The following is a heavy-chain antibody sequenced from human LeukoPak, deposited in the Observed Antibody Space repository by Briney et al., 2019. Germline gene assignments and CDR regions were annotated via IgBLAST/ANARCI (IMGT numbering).Heavy chain of an antibody. CDR3: AKGYCSSSSCYSYAFDI. J-gene: IGHJ3*02. CDR1: GFTFSSYG. V-gene: IGHV3-30*18. Sequence: PGGSLRLSCAASGFTFSSYGMHWVRQAPGKGLEWVAVISYDGSNKYYADSVKGRFTISRDNSKNTLLLQMNSLRAEDTAVYYCAKGYCSSSSCYSYAFDIWGQGTVVTVSS. D-gene: IGHD2-2*01. CDR2: ISYDGSNK.